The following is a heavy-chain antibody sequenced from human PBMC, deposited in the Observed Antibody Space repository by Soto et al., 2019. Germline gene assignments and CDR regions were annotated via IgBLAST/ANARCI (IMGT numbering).Heavy chain of an antibody. J-gene: IGHJ4*02. CDR1: GYTFTSYA. D-gene: IGHD6-13*01. V-gene: IGHV1-3*01. CDR2: INAGNGNT. Sequence: ASVKVSCKASGYTFTSYAMHWVRQAPGQRLEWMGWINAGNGNTKYSQKFQGRVTTTRDTSASTAYMELSSLRSEDTAVYYCARELTSSWYLYYFDYWGQGTLVTVSS. CDR3: ARELTSSWYLYYFDY.